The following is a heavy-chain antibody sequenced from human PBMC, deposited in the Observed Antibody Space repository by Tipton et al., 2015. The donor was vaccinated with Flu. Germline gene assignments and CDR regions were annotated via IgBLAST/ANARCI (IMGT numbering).Heavy chain of an antibody. CDR2: IYYSGST. J-gene: IGHJ4*02. V-gene: IGHV4-61*01. D-gene: IGHD3-10*01. Sequence: TLSLTCTVSGGSVSSGSYYWSWIRQPPGKGLEWIGYIYYSGSTNYNPSLRSRVTISVDTSKNQFSLKLSSVTAADTAVYYCASSPLWFGDPIDYWGQGTLVTVSS. CDR3: ASSPLWFGDPIDY. CDR1: GGSVSSGSYY.